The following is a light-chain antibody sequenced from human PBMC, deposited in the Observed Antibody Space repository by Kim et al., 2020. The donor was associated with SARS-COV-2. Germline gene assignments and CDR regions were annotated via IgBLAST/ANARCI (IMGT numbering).Light chain of an antibody. CDR3: QVWDSGSDHWV. Sequence: SYELTQPPSVSEAPGKTATITCGGDDIGTKSVHWYQQKPGQAPVLVIYYDTDRPSGIPVRFSASNSGNTATLTVSRVEAGDEADYYCQVWDSGSDHWVFGGGTQLTVL. V-gene: IGLV3-21*04. CDR1: DIGTKS. CDR2: YDT. J-gene: IGLJ3*02.